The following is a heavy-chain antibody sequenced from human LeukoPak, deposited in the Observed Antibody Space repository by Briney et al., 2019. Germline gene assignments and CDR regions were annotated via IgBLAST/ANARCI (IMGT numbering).Heavy chain of an antibody. V-gene: IGHV3-7*01. Sequence: PGGSLRLSCAASGFTFSSYWMGWVRQTPGKGLEWVANITPDGSDKYYVVSVKGRFTISRDNAKNSLYLQMNSLSAEDTAIYYCARDPQGGAFDMWGQGTMVTVSP. CDR3: ARDPQGGAFDM. CDR1: GFTFSSYW. D-gene: IGHD3-16*01. J-gene: IGHJ3*02. CDR2: ITPDGSDK.